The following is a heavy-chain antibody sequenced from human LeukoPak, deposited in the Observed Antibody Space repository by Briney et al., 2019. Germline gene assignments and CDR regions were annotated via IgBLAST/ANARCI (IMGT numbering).Heavy chain of an antibody. J-gene: IGHJ4*02. V-gene: IGHV3-7*01. CDR1: GFTFTNYW. CDR3: ARDAWRDRYFDY. CDR2: IKQDEREK. D-gene: IGHD1-1*01. Sequence: GVSLRLSCAASGFTFTNYWMSWVRQAPGKGLEWVANIKQDEREKFYVDSVKGRFTISRDNAKNSMYLRLNSLRAEDTAVYYCARDAWRDRYFDYWGQGILVTVSS.